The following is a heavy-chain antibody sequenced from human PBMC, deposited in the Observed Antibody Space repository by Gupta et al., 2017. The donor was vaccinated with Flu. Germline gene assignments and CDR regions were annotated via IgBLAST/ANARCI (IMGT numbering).Heavy chain of an antibody. D-gene: IGHD3-22*01. CDR3: ATGRGSAYFAEYFHR. V-gene: IGHV4-31*03. Sequence: QVQLQESGPGLVKPSQTLSLTCSLSGGSVSSCTYYWSWIRQHPGKGLEWIGHTYYSGSTYYNPSLKSRVTISVDTSKNQLSLKLSSVTAADTAVYYCATGRGSAYFAEYFHRWGQGTLVTVSS. J-gene: IGHJ1*01. CDR1: GGSVSSCTYY. CDR2: TYYSGST.